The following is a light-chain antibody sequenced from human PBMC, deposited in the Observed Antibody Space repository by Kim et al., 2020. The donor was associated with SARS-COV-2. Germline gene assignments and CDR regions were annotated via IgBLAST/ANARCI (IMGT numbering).Light chain of an antibody. V-gene: IGKV1-27*01. J-gene: IGKJ4*01. Sequence: DIQMTQSPSSLSASAGDRVTITCRASQGISNNLAWYQQKAGKVPKLLIYAAFHLQSGVPSRFRGSGSGTDFTLTISSLQPEDVATYYCQKYNSPPLTFGGGTKVDIK. CDR1: QGISNN. CDR2: AAF. CDR3: QKYNSPPLT.